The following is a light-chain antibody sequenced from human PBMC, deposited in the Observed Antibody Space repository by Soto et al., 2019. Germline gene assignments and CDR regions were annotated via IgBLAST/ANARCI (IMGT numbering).Light chain of an antibody. J-gene: IGKJ2*01. CDR2: GAS. Sequence: DIRMTQSPSSLSASVGDRVTITCRASQAITSYLAWYQQKPGKVPKLLIYGASTLQSGVPSRFTGSGSGTVFTLTITSLQPEDVATYYCQNYNSAPNTFGQGTRLEIK. V-gene: IGKV1-27*01. CDR3: QNYNSAPNT. CDR1: QAITSY.